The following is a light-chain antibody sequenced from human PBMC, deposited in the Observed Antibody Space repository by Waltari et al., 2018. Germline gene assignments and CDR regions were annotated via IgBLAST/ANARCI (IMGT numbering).Light chain of an antibody. J-gene: IGKJ2*01. Sequence: DIQMTQSPSTLSASVWARVTITCRASQTINNWLAWYQQKPGKAPQLLIQRASVLQSGVPSRFIGSGSGTDFTLTISSLQADDFATYYCQQYETYSPYTFGQGTKVDLK. V-gene: IGKV1-5*03. CDR1: QTINNW. CDR3: QQYETYSPYT. CDR2: RAS.